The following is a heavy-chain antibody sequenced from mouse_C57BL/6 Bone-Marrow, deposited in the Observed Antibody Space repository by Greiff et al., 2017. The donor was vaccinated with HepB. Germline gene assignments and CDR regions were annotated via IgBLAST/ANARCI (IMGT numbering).Heavy chain of an antibody. CDR1: GFTFSDYG. J-gene: IGHJ3*01. CDR3: AKPLYYGSRRTWFAY. Sequence: EVQGVESGGGLVQPGGSLKLSCAASGFTFSDYGMAWVRQAPRKGPEWVAFISNLAYSIYYADTVTGRFTISRENAKNTLYLEMSSLRSEDTAMYYCAKPLYYGSRRTWFAYWGQGTLVTVSA. V-gene: IGHV5-15*01. CDR2: ISNLAYSI. D-gene: IGHD1-1*01.